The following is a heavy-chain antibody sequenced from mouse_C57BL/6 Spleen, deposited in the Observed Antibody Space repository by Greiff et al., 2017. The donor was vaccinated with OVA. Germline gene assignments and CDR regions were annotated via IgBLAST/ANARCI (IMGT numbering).Heavy chain of an antibody. CDR1: GYTFTSYG. Sequence: VQLQQSGAELARPGASVKLSCKASGYTFTSYGISWVKQRTGQGLEWIGEIYPRSGNTYYNEKFKGKATLTADKSSSTAYMELRSLTSEGSAVYFCAREGDGYDEAYWGQGTLVTVSA. D-gene: IGHD2-2*01. V-gene: IGHV1-81*01. J-gene: IGHJ3*01. CDR3: AREGDGYDEAY. CDR2: IYPRSGNT.